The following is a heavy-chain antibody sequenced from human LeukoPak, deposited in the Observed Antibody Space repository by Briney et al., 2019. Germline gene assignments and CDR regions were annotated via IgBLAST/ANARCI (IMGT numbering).Heavy chain of an antibody. J-gene: IGHJ4*02. V-gene: IGHV1-3*01. CDR3: ARDRMIGEPGDY. CDR2: INAGNGNT. D-gene: IGHD3-22*01. CDR1: GYTFTGYY. Sequence: ASVKVSCKASGYTFTGYYMHWVRQAPGQGLEWMGWINAGNGNTKYSQKFQGRVTITRDTSASTAYMELSSLRSEDTAVYYCARDRMIGEPGDYWGQGTLVTVSS.